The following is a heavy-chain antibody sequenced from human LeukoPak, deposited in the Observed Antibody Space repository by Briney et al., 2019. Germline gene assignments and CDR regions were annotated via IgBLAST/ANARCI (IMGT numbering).Heavy chain of an antibody. CDR3: ARDGSGWSRN. D-gene: IGHD6-19*01. CDR1: GFTFSSYA. Sequence: PGGSLRLSCAASGFTFSSYAMSRVRQAPGKGLEWVSAISGGGGSTYYADSVKGRFTISRDNAKNSLYLQMNSLRAEDTAVYYCARDGSGWSRNWGQGTLVTVSS. CDR2: ISGGGGST. J-gene: IGHJ4*02. V-gene: IGHV3-23*01.